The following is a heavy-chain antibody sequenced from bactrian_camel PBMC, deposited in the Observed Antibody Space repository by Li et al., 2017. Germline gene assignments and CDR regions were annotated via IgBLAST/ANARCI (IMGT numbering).Heavy chain of an antibody. V-gene: IGHV3S1*01. Sequence: VQLVESGGGSVQAGGSLKLPCAGSGFTLRRACMAWFRQAPGKEREGVATILAGGRNTDYAGSVKGRFTISQDAAKNTVYLQMNSLKSEDTAPYYCAQSYGMNYWGKGTQVTVS. CDR1: GFTLRRAC. CDR2: ILAGGRNT. J-gene: IGHJ7*01.